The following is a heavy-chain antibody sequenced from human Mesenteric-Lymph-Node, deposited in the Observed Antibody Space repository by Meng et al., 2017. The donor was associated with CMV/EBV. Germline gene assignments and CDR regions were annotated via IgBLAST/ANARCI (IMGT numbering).Heavy chain of an antibody. CDR1: GFTFSSYS. CDR2: ISYDGSNK. Sequence: GESLKISCAASGFTFSSYSMHWVRQAPGKGLEWVAVISYDGSNKYYADYVKGRFTISRDNSKNTLYLQMNSLRAEDTAVYYCARDMYYDFWFDYWGQGTLVTVSS. D-gene: IGHD3-3*01. V-gene: IGHV3-30*14. CDR3: ARDMYYDFWFDY. J-gene: IGHJ4*02.